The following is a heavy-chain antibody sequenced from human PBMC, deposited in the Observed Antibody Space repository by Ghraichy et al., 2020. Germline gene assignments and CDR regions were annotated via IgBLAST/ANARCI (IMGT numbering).Heavy chain of an antibody. Sequence: LSLTCAASGLTFNSYSMNWVRQAPGEGLEWVSYISSTSSSIYYADSVKGRFTISRDNAKNSLYLYMNSLRADDTAVYYCARGGDYWSSYDAFDIWGQGTMVTVSS. CDR3: ARGGDYWSSYDAFDI. CDR2: ISSTSSSI. V-gene: IGHV3-48*04. D-gene: IGHD2-21*02. CDR1: GLTFNSYS. J-gene: IGHJ3*02.